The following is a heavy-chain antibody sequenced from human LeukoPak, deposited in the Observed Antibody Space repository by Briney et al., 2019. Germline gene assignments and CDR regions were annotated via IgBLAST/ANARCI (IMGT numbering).Heavy chain of an antibody. Sequence: GGSLRLSCAASGFTFSSYAMSWVRQAPGKGLEWVSVISGSGGSTYYSDSVKGRFTISRDNSKSTLYLQMNSLRAEDTAVYYCAKTLTQAIYYFDYWGQGTLVTVSS. J-gene: IGHJ4*02. CDR3: AKTLTQAIYYFDY. CDR1: GFTFSSYA. CDR2: ISGSGGST. D-gene: IGHD2-21*02. V-gene: IGHV3-23*01.